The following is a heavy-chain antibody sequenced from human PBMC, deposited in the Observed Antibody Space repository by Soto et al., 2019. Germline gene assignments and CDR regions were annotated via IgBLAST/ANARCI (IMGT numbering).Heavy chain of an antibody. CDR3: ARAISGYVT. D-gene: IGHD5-12*01. Sequence: QVQLVQSGAEVKKPGASVKVSCKASGITYTTYAIHWVRQAPGQGLEWMGWINTGNGNTRYSQRFQGRVTLTTDTSANKAYMDLSSLTSEDTAVYYCARAISGYVTWGQGTLITVSS. J-gene: IGHJ5*02. CDR2: INTGNGNT. CDR1: GITYTTYA. V-gene: IGHV1-3*04.